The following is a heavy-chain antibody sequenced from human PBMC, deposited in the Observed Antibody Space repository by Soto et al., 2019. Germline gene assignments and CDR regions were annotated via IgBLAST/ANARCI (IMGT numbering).Heavy chain of an antibody. CDR3: ASQYYYDSSGSQTFDY. CDR2: ISHTGST. CDR1: GVSISSGGYS. J-gene: IGHJ4*02. D-gene: IGHD3-22*01. Sequence: SETLSLTCAVSGVSISSGGYSWSWIRQPPGKGLEWIGYISHTGSTYYNPSLKSRVTISVDRSKNQFSLKLSSVTAADTAVYYCASQYYYDSSGSQTFDYWGQGTQVTVSS. V-gene: IGHV4-30-2*01.